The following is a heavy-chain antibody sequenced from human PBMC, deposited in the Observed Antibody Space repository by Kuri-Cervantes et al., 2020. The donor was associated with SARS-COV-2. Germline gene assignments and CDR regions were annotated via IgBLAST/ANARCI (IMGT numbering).Heavy chain of an antibody. CDR1: GFTFSSFA. J-gene: IGHJ4*02. Sequence: GESLKISCAASGFTFSSFAMHWVRQAPGKGLEWVALISYDGSNKYYADSVKGRFTISRDNSKNTLNLQMNSLRAEDTAIYYCAKDQHGIVVVVAAIEYWGQGTLVTVSS. V-gene: IGHV3-30*18. CDR3: AKDQHGIVVVVAAIEY. CDR2: ISYDGSNK. D-gene: IGHD2-15*01.